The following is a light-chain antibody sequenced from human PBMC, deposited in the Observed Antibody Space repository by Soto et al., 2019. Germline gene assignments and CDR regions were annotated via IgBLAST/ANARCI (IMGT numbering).Light chain of an antibody. CDR3: QQYNNWQT. CDR1: QSVSSN. CDR2: GAS. Sequence: EIVLTQSPATLSVSPGERATLSCRASQSVSSNLAWYKQKPGQAPRLLIYGASTRATGIQARFSGSGSGTEFTLTISSLKSEDFAVYYCQQYNNWQTFGQGTKVDI. V-gene: IGKV3-15*01. J-gene: IGKJ1*01.